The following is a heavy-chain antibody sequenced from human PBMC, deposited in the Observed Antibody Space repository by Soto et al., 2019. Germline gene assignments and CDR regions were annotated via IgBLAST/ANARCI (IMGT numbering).Heavy chain of an antibody. V-gene: IGHV3-11*01. CDR3: ARLPIPWGWFVP. J-gene: IGHJ5*02. D-gene: IGHD3-16*01. CDR2: ISGSGRTI. CDR1: GIVFSDY. Sequence: QMQLVESGGGLVKPGGSLRLSCGASGIVFSDYMSWVRQAPGKGLEWLSYISGSGRTIYSADSVKGRFTISRDNATNSLYHQMNNVRTEDTAVYYCARLPIPWGWFVPWGQGTLVTVSS.